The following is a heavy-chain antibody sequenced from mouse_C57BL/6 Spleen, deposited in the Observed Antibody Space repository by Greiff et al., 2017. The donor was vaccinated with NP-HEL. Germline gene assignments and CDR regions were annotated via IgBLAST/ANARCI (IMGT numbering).Heavy chain of an antibody. Sequence: VQLQQSGPELVKPGASVKISCKASGYAFSSSWMNWVKQRPGKGLEWIGRIYPGDGDTNYNGKFKGKATLTADKSSSTAYMQLSSLTSEDSAVYFCARANWVLFDYWGQGTTLTVSS. V-gene: IGHV1-82*01. D-gene: IGHD4-1*01. CDR2: IYPGDGDT. J-gene: IGHJ2*01. CDR3: ARANWVLFDY. CDR1: GYAFSSSW.